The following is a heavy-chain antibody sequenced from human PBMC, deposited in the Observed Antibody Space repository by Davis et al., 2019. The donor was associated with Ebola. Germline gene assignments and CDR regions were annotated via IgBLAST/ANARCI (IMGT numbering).Heavy chain of an antibody. V-gene: IGHV3-73*01. Sequence: ESLKISCAASGFTFSGSAMHWVRQAPGKWLWWFGRIRSKANSYATAYAASVKGRFTISRDDSKNTAYLQMNRLKTEDTAEYYCTSTSGSLDNWGQGTLVTVSS. J-gene: IGHJ4*02. CDR2: IRSKANSYAT. CDR3: TSTSGSLDN. D-gene: IGHD1-26*01. CDR1: GFTFSGSA.